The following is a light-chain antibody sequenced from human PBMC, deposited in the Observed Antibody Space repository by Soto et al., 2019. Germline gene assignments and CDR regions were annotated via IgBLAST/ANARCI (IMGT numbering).Light chain of an antibody. CDR3: QQYNNWPPEYT. CDR1: QSVSSN. CDR2: GAS. V-gene: IGKV3-15*01. Sequence: EIVMTQSPATLSVSPGERATLSCRASQSVSSNLAWYQQKPGQAPRLLLYGASTRATGIPARFSGSGSGTEFTLTISSLQSEDFAVYYCQQYNNWPPEYTFGQGTKLEIK. J-gene: IGKJ2*01.